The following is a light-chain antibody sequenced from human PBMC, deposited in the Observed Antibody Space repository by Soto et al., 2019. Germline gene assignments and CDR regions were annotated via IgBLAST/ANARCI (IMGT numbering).Light chain of an antibody. CDR3: QQYASSPLT. V-gene: IGKV3-20*01. J-gene: IGKJ4*01. CDR2: GAS. Sequence: EIVLTQSPGTLSLSPGERGTLSCRASQSVSKNYLAWYQQKPGQAPRLLIYGASSRATGIPDRFSGSGSGTDFTLTISRREPADFAVYSCQQYASSPLTFGGGTKVEIK. CDR1: QSVSKNY.